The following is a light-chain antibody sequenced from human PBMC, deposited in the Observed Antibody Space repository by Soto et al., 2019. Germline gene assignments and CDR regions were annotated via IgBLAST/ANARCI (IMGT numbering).Light chain of an antibody. J-gene: IGLJ2*01. CDR2: TIN. CDR3: AAWDDSLSVL. CDR1: SSNIGSNY. V-gene: IGLV1-47*01. Sequence: QSVLTQPPSASGTPGQRVTISCSGSSSNIGSNYVYWYQQLPGTAPKLLIYTINQRPSGVPDRFSGSKSGTSASLAISGLRSEDEADYYCAAWDDSLSVLFGGGTKLTVL.